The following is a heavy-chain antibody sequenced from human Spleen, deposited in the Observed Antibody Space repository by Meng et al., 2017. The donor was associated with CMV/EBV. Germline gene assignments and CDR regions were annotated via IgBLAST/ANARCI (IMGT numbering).Heavy chain of an antibody. D-gene: IGHD5-12*01. Sequence: GESLKISCAASGFTFSDYYMSWIRQAPGKGLEWVSYISGSGGSIYYADSVKGRFTISRDNAKNSLYLQMNSLRAEDTAVYYCARADIVAVYYYYGMDVWGQGTTVTVSS. CDR3: ARADIVAVYYYYGMDV. V-gene: IGHV3-11*04. J-gene: IGHJ6*02. CDR1: GFTFSDYY. CDR2: ISGSGGSI.